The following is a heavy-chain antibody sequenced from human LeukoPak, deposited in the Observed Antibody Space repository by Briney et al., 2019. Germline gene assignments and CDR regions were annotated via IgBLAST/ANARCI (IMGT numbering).Heavy chain of an antibody. Sequence: GRSLRLSCAASGFTFNSYGMHWVRQAPGNGLEWATVISYDGSNKYYADSVKGRLTISRDNSKNTLYLQMNSLRAEDTAVYYCAKDLGRLAPNAFDIWGQGTMVTVSS. J-gene: IGHJ3*02. D-gene: IGHD5-24*01. CDR3: AKDLGRLAPNAFDI. V-gene: IGHV3-30*18. CDR2: ISYDGSNK. CDR1: GFTFNSYG.